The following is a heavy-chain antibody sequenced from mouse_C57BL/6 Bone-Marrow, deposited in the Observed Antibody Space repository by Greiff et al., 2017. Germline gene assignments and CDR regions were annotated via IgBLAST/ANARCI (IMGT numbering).Heavy chain of an antibody. CDR1: GYSITSGYY. CDR2: ISYDGSN. D-gene: IGHD1-1*01. CDR3: ARTATVVATGPYYFDY. V-gene: IGHV3-6*01. Sequence: EVQLQESGPGLVKPSQSLSLTCSVTGYSITSGYYWNWIRQFPGNKLEWMGYISYDGSNNYNPSLKNRISITRDTSTNQFFLKLNSVTTEDTATYYCARTATVVATGPYYFDYWGQGTTLTVSS. J-gene: IGHJ2*01.